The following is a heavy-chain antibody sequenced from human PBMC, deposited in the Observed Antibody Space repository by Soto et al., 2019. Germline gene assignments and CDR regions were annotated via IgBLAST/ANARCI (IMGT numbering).Heavy chain of an antibody. Sequence: QLQLVESGGGVVQPGTSLRLSCTASGFMFKSYVMHWVRQAPGKGLEWVALTSYDGNNKYYGDSVKGRFTVSRDNSKNTLHMQMDSLSPEDTALYSCARWGTTGGFDRWGHGTLVSVSS. V-gene: IGHV3-30*19. CDR3: ARWGTTGGFDR. CDR1: GFMFKSYV. D-gene: IGHD3-16*01. CDR2: TSYDGNNK. J-gene: IGHJ4*01.